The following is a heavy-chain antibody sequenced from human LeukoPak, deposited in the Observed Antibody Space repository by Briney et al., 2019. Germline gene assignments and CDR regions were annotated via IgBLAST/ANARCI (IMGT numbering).Heavy chain of an antibody. CDR2: IYYSGST. J-gene: IGHJ3*02. Sequence: SETLSLTCTVSGGSISSYYWSWIRQPPGKGLEWMWYIYYSGSTNYNPSLTSRVTISLDTSKNQFSLKLSSVAGADTAVYYCARGTIVVVPAATAGHAFAIWGQGTMVTVSS. V-gene: IGHV4-59*01. D-gene: IGHD2-2*01. CDR1: GGSISSYY. CDR3: ARGTIVVVPAATAGHAFAI.